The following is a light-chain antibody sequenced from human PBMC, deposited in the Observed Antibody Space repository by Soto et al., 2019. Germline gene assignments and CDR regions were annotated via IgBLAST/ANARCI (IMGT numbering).Light chain of an antibody. J-gene: IGKJ1*01. CDR2: GAL. CDR1: QSVRSN. V-gene: IGKV3-15*01. Sequence: EIVMTQSPATLSVSPGERATLSCRASQSVRSNLAWYQQQPGQAPRLLIFGALSRATGIPARFSGSGSGTDFTLTISSLQSEDFGVYYCQQYDDWPRTFGQGTKVDIK. CDR3: QQYDDWPRT.